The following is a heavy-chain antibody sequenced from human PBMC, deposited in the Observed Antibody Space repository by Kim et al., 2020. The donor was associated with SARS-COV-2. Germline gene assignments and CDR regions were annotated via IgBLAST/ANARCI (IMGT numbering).Heavy chain of an antibody. CDR1: GYTFTSYA. Sequence: ASVKVSCKASGYTFTSYAMHWVRQAPGQRLEWMGWINAGNGNTKYSQKFQGRVTITRDTSASTAYMELSSLRSEDTAVYYCARNSGWSFYYYYGMDVWGQGTTVTVSS. CDR2: INAGNGNT. V-gene: IGHV1-3*01. D-gene: IGHD6-19*01. CDR3: ARNSGWSFYYYYGMDV. J-gene: IGHJ6*02.